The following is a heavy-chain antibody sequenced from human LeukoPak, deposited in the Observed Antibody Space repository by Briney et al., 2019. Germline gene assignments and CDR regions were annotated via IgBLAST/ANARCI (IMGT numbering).Heavy chain of an antibody. J-gene: IGHJ3*02. CDR1: GYTFTGHY. V-gene: IGHV1-2*02. D-gene: IGHD5-12*01. CDR3: AKDRARVAMMVDGFDM. CDR2: ISPNTGGT. Sequence: GASVKVSCKASGYTFTGHYMHWVRQAPGQGLEWMGWISPNTGGTSYARKFQGRVTMTRDTSISTAYMELSRLRSDDTAVYYCAKDRARVAMMVDGFDMWGQGTRVTVSS.